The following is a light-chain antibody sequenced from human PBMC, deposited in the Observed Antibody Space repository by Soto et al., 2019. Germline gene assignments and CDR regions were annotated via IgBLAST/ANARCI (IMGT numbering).Light chain of an antibody. CDR1: QSVSSN. Sequence: EIVMTQSPSTLSVTPGERATLSCRASQSVSSNLAWYQQKPGQAPRLLIYGASTRATGIPARFSGSGSGTEFTLTISSLQSEDFAAYYCQQYNNWPRTFAQGTKVDIK. CDR3: QQYNNWPRT. CDR2: GAS. V-gene: IGKV3-15*01. J-gene: IGKJ1*01.